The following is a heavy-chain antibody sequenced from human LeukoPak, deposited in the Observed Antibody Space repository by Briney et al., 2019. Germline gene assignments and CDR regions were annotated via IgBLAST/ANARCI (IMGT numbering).Heavy chain of an antibody. J-gene: IGHJ3*02. V-gene: IGHV4-59*01. CDR3: DRGFDSSSGWYPAFDI. CDR1: GGSISTYN. CDR2: VYYSGRT. D-gene: IGHD6-19*01. Sequence: SETLCLTCAVSGGSISTYNWSWIRQPPGKGLEWIGYVYYSGRTHYTPSPKSRVTISVDTSKNQITLKLRSVTAADTAEYYCDRGFDSSSGWYPAFDIWGQGTMVTVSS.